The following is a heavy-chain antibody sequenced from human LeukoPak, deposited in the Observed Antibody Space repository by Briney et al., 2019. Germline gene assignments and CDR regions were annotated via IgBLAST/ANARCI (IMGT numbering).Heavy chain of an antibody. J-gene: IGHJ4*02. Sequence: GGSLRLSCEASGFIVRSYSMNWLRQAPGKGLEWILCISADRTYIHYADSVKGRFTISRDNAKNSLSLQMDSLRAEDTAVYYCARATGTIYSNYANSYYWGRGTLVTVSS. V-gene: IGHV3-21*01. CDR1: GFIVRSYS. CDR3: ARATGTIYSNYANSYY. D-gene: IGHD4-11*01. CDR2: ISADRTYI.